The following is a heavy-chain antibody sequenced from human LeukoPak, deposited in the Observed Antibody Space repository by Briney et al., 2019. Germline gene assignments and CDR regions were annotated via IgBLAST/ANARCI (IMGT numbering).Heavy chain of an antibody. Sequence: GGSLRLSCAVSGFTFSDYWMSWVRQAPGRGLECVAHMKQDGSEKYYVDSVKGRFTVSRDNARSSLSLQMDSLRAEDTAVYYCARDNSVGDNAWWFDPWGQGTLVTVSS. CDR2: MKQDGSEK. CDR1: GFTFSDYW. D-gene: IGHD1-26*01. CDR3: ARDNSVGDNAWWFDP. J-gene: IGHJ5*02. V-gene: IGHV3-7*01.